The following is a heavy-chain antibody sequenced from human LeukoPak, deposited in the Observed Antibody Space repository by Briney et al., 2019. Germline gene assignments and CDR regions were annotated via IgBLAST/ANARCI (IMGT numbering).Heavy chain of an antibody. CDR1: GLTVSSNY. Sequence: GGSLRLSCAASGLTVSSNYMSWVRQAPGKGLEWVSVIYSGGSTYYADSVKGRFTISRDNSKNTLYLQMNSLRAEDTAVYYCARGDSSSWTRYFDNWGQGTLVTVSS. CDR3: ARGDSSSWTRYFDN. V-gene: IGHV3-66*01. D-gene: IGHD6-13*01. CDR2: IYSGGST. J-gene: IGHJ4*02.